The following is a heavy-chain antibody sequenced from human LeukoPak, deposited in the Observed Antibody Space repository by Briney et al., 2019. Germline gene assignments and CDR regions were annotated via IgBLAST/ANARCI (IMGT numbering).Heavy chain of an antibody. CDR1: GYSISSGYY. D-gene: IGHD6-19*01. Sequence: SETLSLTCPVSGYSISSGYYWGWIRQPPGKGLEWIGSIYHSGSTYYNPSLKSRVTISVDTSKNQFSLKLSSVTAADTAVYYCARHDSSGWYAYYFDYWGQGTLVTVSS. CDR2: IYHSGST. V-gene: IGHV4-38-2*01. J-gene: IGHJ4*02. CDR3: ARHDSSGWYAYYFDY.